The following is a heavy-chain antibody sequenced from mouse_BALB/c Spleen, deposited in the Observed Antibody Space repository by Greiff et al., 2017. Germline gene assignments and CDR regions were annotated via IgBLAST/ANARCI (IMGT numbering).Heavy chain of an antibody. Sequence: LQQPGAELVKPGASVKMSCKASGYTFTSYNMHWVKQTPGQGLEWIGAIYPGNGDTSYNQKFKGKATLTADKSSSTAYMQLSSLTSEDSAVYYCARLGSIPYAMDYWGQGTSVTVSS. CDR1: GYTFTSYN. V-gene: IGHV1-12*01. CDR2: IYPGNGDT. CDR3: ARLGSIPYAMDY. J-gene: IGHJ4*01.